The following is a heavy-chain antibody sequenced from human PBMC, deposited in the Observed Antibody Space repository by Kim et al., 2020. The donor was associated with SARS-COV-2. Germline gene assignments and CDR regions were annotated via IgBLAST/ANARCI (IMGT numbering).Heavy chain of an antibody. J-gene: IGHJ4*02. V-gene: IGHV1-18*01. CDR2: ISAYNGNT. D-gene: IGHD3-3*01. CDR3: ARASTPGYYDFWSGPNIGAFDY. Sequence: ASVKVSCKASGYTFTSYGISWVRQAPGQGLEWMGWISAYNGNTNYAQKLQGRVTMTTDTSTSTAYMELRSLRSDDTAVYYCARASTPGYYDFWSGPNIGAFDYWGQGTLVTVSS. CDR1: GYTFTSYG.